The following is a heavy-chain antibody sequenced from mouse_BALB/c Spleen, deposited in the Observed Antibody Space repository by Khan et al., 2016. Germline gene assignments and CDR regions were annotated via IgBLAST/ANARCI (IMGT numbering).Heavy chain of an antibody. V-gene: IGHV5-6-3*01. D-gene: IGHD2-14*01. CDR3: ARAENRYDSGFTD. CDR2: INSNGGST. J-gene: IGHJ3*01. CDR1: GFTFSNYG. Sequence: EVELVESGGGLVQPGGSLKLSCAASGFTFSNYGMSWVRQTPDKRLELVATINSNGGSTYYPDSVKGRFTISRDTAKNTLYLQMSSLKSEDTAMYDCARAENRYDSGFTDWGQGTLVTVSA.